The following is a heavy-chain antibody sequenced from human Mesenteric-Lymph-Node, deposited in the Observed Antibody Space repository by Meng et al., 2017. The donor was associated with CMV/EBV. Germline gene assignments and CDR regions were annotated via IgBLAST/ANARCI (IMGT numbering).Heavy chain of an antibody. V-gene: IGHV4-39*07. Sequence: SEILSLTCTVPGGPISSSSYYWSWILQPPGKGLEWIGEINHSGSTNYNPSLKSRVTISVDTSKDQFSLKLNSVTAADTAVYYCARAPIINDFWSGQVSNYFDNWGQGTLVTVSS. J-gene: IGHJ4*02. CDR1: GGPISSSSYY. D-gene: IGHD3-3*01. CDR2: INHSGST. CDR3: ARAPIINDFWSGQVSNYFDN.